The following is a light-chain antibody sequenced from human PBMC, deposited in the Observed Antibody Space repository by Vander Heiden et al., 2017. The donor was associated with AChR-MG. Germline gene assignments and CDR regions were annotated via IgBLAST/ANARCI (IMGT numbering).Light chain of an antibody. J-gene: IGKJ4*01. Sequence: EIVMTQSPATMSVSPGERATLSCRASQSVSSNLGWYQQKPGQAPRLLIYDTSNRATGIPARFSGSGSGTEFTLTISSLQSEDFAVYYCQQDNDWPLTFGGGTKVEI. CDR2: DTS. CDR1: QSVSSN. CDR3: QQDNDWPLT. V-gene: IGKV3-15*01.